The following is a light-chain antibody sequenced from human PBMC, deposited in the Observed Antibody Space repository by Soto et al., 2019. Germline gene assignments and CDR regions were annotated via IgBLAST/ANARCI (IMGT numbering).Light chain of an antibody. CDR2: KAS. CDR1: QSISSW. V-gene: IGKV1-5*03. J-gene: IGKJ4*01. CDR3: QQYNSYPIT. Sequence: DIQMTQSPSTLSASVGDRVTITCRASQSISSWLAWYQQKPGKAPKLLIYKASSLESGVPSRFSGSGSGTAFTLTIISLQPDDFATYYRQQYNSYPITFGGGTKVEI.